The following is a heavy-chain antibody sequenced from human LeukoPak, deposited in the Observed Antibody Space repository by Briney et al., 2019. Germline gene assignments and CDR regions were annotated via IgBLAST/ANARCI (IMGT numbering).Heavy chain of an antibody. Sequence: PSETLSLTCTVSGGSISSYYWSWIRQPAGKGLEWIGRIYTSGSTNYNPSLKSRVTMSVDTSKNQFSLNLSSVTAADTAVYYCARVSSGIRGVMRWFDPWGQGTLVTVSS. V-gene: IGHV4-4*07. CDR2: IYTSGST. J-gene: IGHJ5*02. CDR3: ARVSSGIRGVMRWFDP. CDR1: GGSISSYY. D-gene: IGHD3-10*01.